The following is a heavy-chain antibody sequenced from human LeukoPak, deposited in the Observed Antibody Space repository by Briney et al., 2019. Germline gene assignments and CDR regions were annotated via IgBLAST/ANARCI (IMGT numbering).Heavy chain of an antibody. V-gene: IGHV4-30-2*01. CDR3: ARDCDSSGYYSSSGLHYYYYGMDV. J-gene: IGHJ6*02. CDR2: IYESGST. CDR1: GGSINSGGYS. D-gene: IGHD3-22*01. Sequence: PSETLSLTCAVSGGSINSGGYSWSWIRQPLGKGLEWIGYIYESGSTYYNPSLKSRVTMSLDRSKRQISLKLSSVTAADTAVYYCARDCDSSGYYSSSGLHYYYYGMDVWGQGTTVTVSS.